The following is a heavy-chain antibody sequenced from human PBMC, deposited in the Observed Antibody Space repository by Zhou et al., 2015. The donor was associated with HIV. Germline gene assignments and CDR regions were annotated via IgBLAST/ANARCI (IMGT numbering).Heavy chain of an antibody. D-gene: IGHD3-22*01. CDR1: GFTFSTFG. CDR3: AKDWDSSGYNYFDY. Sequence: QVQLVESGGGVVQPGGSLRLSCAASGFTFSTFGMLWARQAPGKGLEWVALISYDGNNKDYVDSVKGRFTISRDNSKNTLYLQMNSLRADDTAVYYCAKDWDSSGYNYFDYWGQGTLVTVSS. J-gene: IGHJ4*02. V-gene: IGHV3-30*18. CDR2: ISYDGNNK.